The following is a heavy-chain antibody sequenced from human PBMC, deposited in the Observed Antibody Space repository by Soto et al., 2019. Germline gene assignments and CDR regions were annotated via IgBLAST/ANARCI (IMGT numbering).Heavy chain of an antibody. J-gene: IGHJ6*02. CDR2: IYSDGST. V-gene: IGHV3-53*01. CDR1: GFTVSSNY. Sequence: VQLVESGGGLIQPGGSLRLSCAASGFTVSSNYMSWVRQAPGKGLEWGSVIYSDGSTYYADSVKGRFTISRDNSNNMLYLQMNSLRAEYTAVYYGASDLSGSSGYYCMDVWGQGTTVTVSS. CDR3: ASDLSGSSGYYCMDV. D-gene: IGHD3-10*01.